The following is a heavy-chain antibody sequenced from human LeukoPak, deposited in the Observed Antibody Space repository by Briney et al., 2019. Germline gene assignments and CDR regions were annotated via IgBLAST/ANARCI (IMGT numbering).Heavy chain of an antibody. Sequence: PSETLSLTCTVSGGSISGYYWSWIRQPPGKGLEWVGYVSYSGSTNYNPSLKSRVTISVDTSREQFSLKLGSVTAADTAVYYCARARSKWYHDYWGQGTLVTVSS. D-gene: IGHD2-2*01. CDR3: ARARSKWYHDY. J-gene: IGHJ4*02. CDR2: VSYSGST. CDR1: GGSISGYY. V-gene: IGHV4-59*01.